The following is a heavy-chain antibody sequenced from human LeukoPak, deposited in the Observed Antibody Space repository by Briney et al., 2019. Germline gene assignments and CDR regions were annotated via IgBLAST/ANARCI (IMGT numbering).Heavy chain of an antibody. D-gene: IGHD5-24*01. CDR3: AGGRDVYRY. J-gene: IGHJ4*02. CDR2: VKQDGSEK. V-gene: IGHV3-7*01. Sequence: GGSLRLSCAASGFTFSSYWMTWVRQAPGKGLEWVANVKQDGSEKYYVDSVKGRFTISRDNAKNSLYLQMNSLRAEDTAVYYCAGGRDVYRYWGQGTLVTVSS. CDR1: GFTFSSYW.